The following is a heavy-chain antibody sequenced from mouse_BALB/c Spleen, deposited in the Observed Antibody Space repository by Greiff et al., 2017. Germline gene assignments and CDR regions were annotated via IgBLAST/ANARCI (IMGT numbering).Heavy chain of an antibody. D-gene: IGHD2-3*01. CDR1: GFTFSSYT. CDR3: ARSMVAAYYAMDY. V-gene: IGHV5-9*03. CDR2: ISSGGGNT. J-gene: IGHJ4*01. Sequence: EVQVVESGGGLVKPGGSLKLSCAASGFTFSSYTMSWVRQTPEKRLEWVATISSGGGNTYYPDSVKGRFTISRDNAKNNLYLQMSSLRSEDTALYYCARSMVAAYYAMDYWGQGTSVTVSS.